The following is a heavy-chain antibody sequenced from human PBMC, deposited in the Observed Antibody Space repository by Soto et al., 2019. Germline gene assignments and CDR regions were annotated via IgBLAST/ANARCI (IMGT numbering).Heavy chain of an antibody. V-gene: IGHV3-30-3*01. CDR3: ARESLYYDFWSGYYTGGPSSYGMDV. CDR2: ISYDGSNK. D-gene: IGHD3-3*01. CDR1: GFTFSSYA. J-gene: IGHJ6*02. Sequence: LRLSCAASGFTFSSYAMHWVRQAPGKGLEWVAVISYDGSNKYYADSVKGRFTISRDNSKNTLYLQMNSLRAEDTAVYYCARESLYYDFWSGYYTGGPSSYGMDVWGQGTTVTVSS.